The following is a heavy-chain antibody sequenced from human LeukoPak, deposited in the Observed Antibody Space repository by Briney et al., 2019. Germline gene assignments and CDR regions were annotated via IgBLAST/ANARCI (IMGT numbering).Heavy chain of an antibody. Sequence: SETLSLTCTVSGDSIRSYYWNWVRQPPGKGLEWIGYIYYSGSTNYNPSLKSRVTISVDTSKNQFSLKLSSVTAADTAVYYCARKGGRFGDYDAFDIWGQGTMVTVSS. CDR2: IYYSGST. J-gene: IGHJ3*02. CDR1: GDSIRSYY. D-gene: IGHD3-10*01. V-gene: IGHV4-59*01. CDR3: ARKGGRFGDYDAFDI.